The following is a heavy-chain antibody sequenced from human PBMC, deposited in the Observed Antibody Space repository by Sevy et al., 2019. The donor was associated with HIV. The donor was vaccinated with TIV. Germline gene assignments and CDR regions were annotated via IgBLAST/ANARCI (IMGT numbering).Heavy chain of an antibody. CDR1: GGSFSGYY. V-gene: IGHV4-34*01. CDR2: INHSGRT. Sequence: SETLSLTCAVYGGSFSGYYWSWIRQPPGKGLEWIGEINHSGRTNYNPSLKSRVTISVDTSKNQFSLKLSSVTAADTAVYYCARGYSSGIHYYYGMDVWGQGTTVTVSS. J-gene: IGHJ6*02. CDR3: ARGYSSGIHYYYGMDV. D-gene: IGHD6-19*01.